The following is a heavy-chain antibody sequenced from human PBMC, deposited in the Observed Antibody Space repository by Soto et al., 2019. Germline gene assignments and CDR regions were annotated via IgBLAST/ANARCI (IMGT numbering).Heavy chain of an antibody. CDR2: ISGKNGDT. CDR3: AKSSVAGSSFFDY. CDR1: GYTFSDYG. V-gene: IGHV1-18*01. Sequence: QVQLVQSGAEVKKPGASVKVSCKASGYTFSDYGVTWLRQAPGQGLEWMGWISGKNGDTKYAQKVQGRVTMTTDTSTSTAFMELRSLSSDDTAVYYCAKSSVAGSSFFDYWGQGSQVTVSS. D-gene: IGHD6-19*01. J-gene: IGHJ4*02.